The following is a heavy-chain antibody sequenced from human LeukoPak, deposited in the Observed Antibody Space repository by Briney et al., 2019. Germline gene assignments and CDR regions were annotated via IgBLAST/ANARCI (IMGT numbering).Heavy chain of an antibody. D-gene: IGHD3-22*01. Sequence: SETLSLTCAVYSGSFSGYYWSWIRQPPRKGLHWNGEINHSGSTNYNPSLKSRVTIAVDTSKNQFYLKLRYVTAADTAVYYCASLEYYYDSSGYRHDAFDIWGQGTMVTVSS. J-gene: IGHJ3*02. CDR3: ASLEYYYDSSGYRHDAFDI. CDR1: SGSFSGYY. V-gene: IGHV4-34*01. CDR2: INHSGST.